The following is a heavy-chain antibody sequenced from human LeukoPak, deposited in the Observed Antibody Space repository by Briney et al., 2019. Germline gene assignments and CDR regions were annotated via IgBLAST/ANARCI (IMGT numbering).Heavy chain of an antibody. D-gene: IGHD3-16*02. V-gene: IGHV3-74*01. CDR1: GFTFSNYW. CDR3: AREGYDYVWGSYRDAFDI. Sequence: GGSLRLSCAASGFTFSNYWMHWVRQAPGKGLVWVSRINSDGINTSYADSVKGRFTISRDNAKNTLNLQMNSLRAEDTAVYYCAREGYDYVWGSYRDAFDIWGQGTMVTVSS. J-gene: IGHJ3*02. CDR2: INSDGINT.